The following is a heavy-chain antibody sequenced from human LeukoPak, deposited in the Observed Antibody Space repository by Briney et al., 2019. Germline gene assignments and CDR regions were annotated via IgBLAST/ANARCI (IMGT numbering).Heavy chain of an antibody. V-gene: IGHV3-66*01. D-gene: IGHD1/OR15-1a*01. J-gene: IGHJ4*02. CDR1: GFTDNTYF. CDR2: INPDGST. CDR3: ASERSSRPEQF. Sequence: GGSLTLSCAVAGFTDNTYFMACGRQSPGKGLEWVSVINPDGSTYYADSVKGKFTISRDNPKNTLYLQMKTLRAGDTAVYCCASERSSRPEQFWGQGTRVTVSS.